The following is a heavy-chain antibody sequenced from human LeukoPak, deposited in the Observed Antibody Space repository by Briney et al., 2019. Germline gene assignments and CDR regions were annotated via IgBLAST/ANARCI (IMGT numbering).Heavy chain of an antibody. CDR1: GFTFSSYA. D-gene: IGHD3-9*01. J-gene: IGHJ3*02. CDR2: ISGIGGST. CDR3: AKDTTVFDWLGHEALDI. Sequence: GGSLRLSCAASGFTFSSYAMSWVRQAPGKGLEWVSAISGIGGSTYYADSVKGRFTISRDNSKNTLYLQMNSLRAEDTAVYYCAKDTTVFDWLGHEALDIWGQGTMVTVSS. V-gene: IGHV3-23*01.